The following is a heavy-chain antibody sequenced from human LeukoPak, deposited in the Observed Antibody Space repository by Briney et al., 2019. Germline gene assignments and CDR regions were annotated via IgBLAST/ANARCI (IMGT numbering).Heavy chain of an antibody. J-gene: IGHJ6*02. CDR3: AKGWHDYGMDV. Sequence: GRSLRLSCAASGFTFSSYGMHWVRQAPGKGLEWVAVISYDGSNKYYADSVKGRFTISRDNSKNTLYLQMNSLRAEDTAVYYCAKGWHDYGMDVWAKGPRSPSP. D-gene: IGHD2-15*01. CDR1: GFTFSSYG. V-gene: IGHV3-30*18. CDR2: ISYDGSNK.